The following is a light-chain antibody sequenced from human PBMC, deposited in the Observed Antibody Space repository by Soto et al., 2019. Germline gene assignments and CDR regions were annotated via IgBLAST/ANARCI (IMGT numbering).Light chain of an antibody. CDR1: SSDVGVYNY. CDR3: CSYAGSSV. J-gene: IGLJ1*01. V-gene: IGLV2-11*01. Sequence: QSALTQPRSVSGSPGQSVTISCTGTSSDVGVYNYVSWYQQHPGKAPKLMIYDVSKRPSGVPDRFSGSKSGNTASLTISGLQAEDEADYYCCSYAGSSVFGTGTKVTV. CDR2: DVS.